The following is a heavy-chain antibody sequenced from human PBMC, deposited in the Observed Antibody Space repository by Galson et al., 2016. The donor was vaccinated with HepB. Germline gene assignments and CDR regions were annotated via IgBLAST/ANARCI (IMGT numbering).Heavy chain of an antibody. CDR3: TRVHREGIAAAGLQI. Sequence: SLRLSCAASEFIFSNYWMHWVRQAPGKGPVWVSRINSDGSSTTYADSVKGRFTISRDNAKNTLYLQMNGLRAEDTALYYCTRVHREGIAAAGLQIWGQGTLVIVSS. V-gene: IGHV3-74*01. CDR1: EFIFSNYW. J-gene: IGHJ4*02. CDR2: INSDGSST. D-gene: IGHD6-13*01.